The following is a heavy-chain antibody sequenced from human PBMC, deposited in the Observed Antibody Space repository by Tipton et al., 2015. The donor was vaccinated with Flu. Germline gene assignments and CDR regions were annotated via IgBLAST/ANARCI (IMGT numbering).Heavy chain of an antibody. CDR1: GFTFSSYE. V-gene: IGHV3-48*03. Sequence: QLMQSGGGLVQPGGSLRLSCAPSGFTFSSYEMNWVRQAPGKGLEWVSYISSSGSTIYYADSVKGRFTISRDNAKISLYLQMNSRRDEDTAVYYCAREQQWLNGDHCGQGTLLTVSS. CDR3: AREQQWLNGDH. J-gene: IGHJ4*02. CDR2: ISSSGSTI. D-gene: IGHD6-19*01.